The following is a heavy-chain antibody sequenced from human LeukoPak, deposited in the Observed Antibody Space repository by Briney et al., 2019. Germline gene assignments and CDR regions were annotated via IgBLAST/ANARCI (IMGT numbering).Heavy chain of an antibody. CDR3: ARHDHYSGGSCVY. Sequence: PGGSLRLSCAASGFTFSSYWMSWVRQAPGKGLEWVANIKQDGSEKYYVDSVKGRFTISRDNAKNSLYLQMNTLRAEDTAVYYCARHDHYSGGSCVYWGQGTLVTVSS. CDR1: GFTFSSYW. D-gene: IGHD2-15*01. CDR2: IKQDGSEK. V-gene: IGHV3-7*01. J-gene: IGHJ4*02.